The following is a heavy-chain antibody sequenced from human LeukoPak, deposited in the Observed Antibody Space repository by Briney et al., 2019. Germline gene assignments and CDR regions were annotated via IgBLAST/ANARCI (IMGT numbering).Heavy chain of an antibody. V-gene: IGHV4-4*07. CDR3: ARAGYSYGSAFDY. Sequence: SETLTLTCTVSGGSINNYYWSWIRQPAGKGLEWIGRIYTSGSTNYNPSLKSRVTMSVDTSRNHFSLKLSSVTAADTAVYYCARAGYSYGSAFDYWGQGTRVTVSS. CDR1: GGSINNYY. CDR2: IYTSGST. D-gene: IGHD5-18*01. J-gene: IGHJ4*02.